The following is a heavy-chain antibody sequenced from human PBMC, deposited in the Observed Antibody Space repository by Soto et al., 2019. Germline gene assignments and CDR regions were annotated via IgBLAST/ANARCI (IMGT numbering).Heavy chain of an antibody. CDR3: AAQGDRGYSYTL. J-gene: IGHJ4*02. D-gene: IGHD5-18*01. CDR1: GGSISGGNW. CDR2: IHQSGII. V-gene: IGHV4-4*02. Sequence: QVQLQESGPGLVKPSGTLSLTCAVSGGSISGGNWWSWVRQPPGKGLEWIGEIHQSGIINYNPSLKSRVTISVDKSKNQCSLNLDSVTAADTAVYYCAAQGDRGYSYTLWGQGTLVTVSS.